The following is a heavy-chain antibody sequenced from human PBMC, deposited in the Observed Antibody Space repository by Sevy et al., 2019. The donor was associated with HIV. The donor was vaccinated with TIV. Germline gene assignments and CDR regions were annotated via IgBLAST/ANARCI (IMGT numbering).Heavy chain of an antibody. J-gene: IGHJ6*02. CDR3: AREVGRVRGGSELDV. CDR2: ITSSSTYI. CDR1: GFSFRTYG. D-gene: IGHD3-10*01. V-gene: IGHV3-21*05. Sequence: GGSLRLSCAASGFSFRTYGMNWDRQAPGKGLEWVSYITSSSTYIFYADSVKGRFTISRDDAKNSLYLQMNSLRAEDTAVYYCAREVGRVRGGSELDVWGQGTTVTVSS.